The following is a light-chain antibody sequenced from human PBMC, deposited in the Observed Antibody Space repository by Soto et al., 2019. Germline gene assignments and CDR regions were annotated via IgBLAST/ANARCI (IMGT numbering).Light chain of an antibody. V-gene: IGKV4-1*01. CDR3: QQYYDNPYS. CDR1: HSVLYGRNNKHY. Sequence: DIVVTQSPESLSVSLGERATIRCKSSHSVLYGRNNKHYLAWYQQKTGQSPKLLIYWASTRESGVPDRFSGSGSGTDFTLTISSLQAEDVAIYYCQQYYDNPYSFGQGTKLEIK. CDR2: WAS. J-gene: IGKJ2*01.